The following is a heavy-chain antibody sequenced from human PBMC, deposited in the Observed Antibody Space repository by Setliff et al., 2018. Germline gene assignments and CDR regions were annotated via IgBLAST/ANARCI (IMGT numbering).Heavy chain of an antibody. D-gene: IGHD3-10*01. CDR3: AKVLYPGVGYFYGMDV. J-gene: IGHJ6*02. V-gene: IGHV3-48*01. CDR2: ISSSASTI. Sequence: GGSLRLSCAASGFSANHYGIHWVRQAPGKGLEWISYISSSASTIYYADSVKGRFTISRDNSKNTLELQMNSLRADDTAVYYCAKVLYPGVGYFYGMDVWGQGTTVTVSS. CDR1: GFSANHYG.